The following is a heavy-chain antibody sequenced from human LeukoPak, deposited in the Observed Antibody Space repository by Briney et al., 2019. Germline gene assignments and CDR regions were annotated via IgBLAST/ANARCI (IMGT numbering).Heavy chain of an antibody. CDR1: GGYIGSYY. J-gene: IGHJ4*02. CDR3: AREAAGLTFDY. D-gene: IGHD6-13*01. CDR2: IHYSGRT. Sequence: PSETLSLTCTVSGGYIGSYYWGWIRQPPGKGLEWIGYIHYSGRTYYNPSLKSRVTISVDTSKNQFSLKLSSVTAADTAVYYCAREAAGLTFDYWGQGTLVTVSS. V-gene: IGHV4-39*07.